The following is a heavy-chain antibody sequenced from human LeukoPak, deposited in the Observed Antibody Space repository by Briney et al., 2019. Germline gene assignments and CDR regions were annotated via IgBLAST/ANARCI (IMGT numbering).Heavy chain of an antibody. Sequence: GGSLRLSCAASGFTFSNARMSWVRQAPGKGLEWVGRIKSKTDGGTTDYAAPVKGRFTISRDDSKNTLYLQMNSLKTEDTAVYYCTTDAVVPAPTSPYYYYYYMDVWGKGTTVTVSS. V-gene: IGHV3-15*01. D-gene: IGHD2-2*01. J-gene: IGHJ6*03. CDR2: IKSKTDGGTT. CDR1: GFTFSNAR. CDR3: TTDAVVPAPTSPYYYYYYMDV.